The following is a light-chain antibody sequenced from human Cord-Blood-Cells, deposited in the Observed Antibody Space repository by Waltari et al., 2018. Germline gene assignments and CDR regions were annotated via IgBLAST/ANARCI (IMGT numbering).Light chain of an antibody. V-gene: IGKV1-39*01. J-gene: IGKJ1*01. CDR2: AAS. CDR3: QQSYSTPRT. Sequence: DIQMTQSPSSLSASVGDRVTITCRASQSISSYLNWYQQKPGKAPKLLVYAASSLQSGVPSRFNGRGSGTDFTLTIKSLQPEDFATYYCQQSYSTPRTFGQGTKVEIK. CDR1: QSISSY.